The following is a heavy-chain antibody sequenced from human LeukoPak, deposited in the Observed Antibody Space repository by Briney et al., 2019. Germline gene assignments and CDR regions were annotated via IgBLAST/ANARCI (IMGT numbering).Heavy chain of an antibody. D-gene: IGHD6-25*01. CDR1: GFTFSSHG. CDR3: ARDRGRYYMDV. J-gene: IGHJ6*03. CDR2: ISGSGGST. Sequence: GGSLRLSCAASGFTFSSHGMSWVRQAPGKGLEWVSAISGSGGSTYYADSVKGRFTISRENAKNSLYLQMNSLRAGDTAVYYCARDRGRYYMDVWGKGTTVTISS. V-gene: IGHV3-23*01.